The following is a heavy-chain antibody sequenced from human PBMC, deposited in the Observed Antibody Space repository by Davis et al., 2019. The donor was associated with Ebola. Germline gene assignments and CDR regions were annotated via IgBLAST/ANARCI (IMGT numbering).Heavy chain of an antibody. V-gene: IGHV4-34*01. J-gene: IGHJ4*02. D-gene: IGHD2-2*01. Sequence: MPSETLSLTCAVYGGSFSGYYWSWIRQPPGQGLEWIGEINHSGSTNYNPSLKSRVTISVDTSKNQFSLKLNSVTAADTAVYYCAREVVPAAIRRYFDYWGQGTLVTVSS. CDR3: AREVVPAAIRRYFDY. CDR2: INHSGST. CDR1: GGSFSGYY.